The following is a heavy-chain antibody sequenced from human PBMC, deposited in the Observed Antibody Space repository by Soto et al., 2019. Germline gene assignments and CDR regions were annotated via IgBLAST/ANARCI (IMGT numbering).Heavy chain of an antibody. CDR3: ARSIGAADFPLDY. Sequence: ASVKVSCKASGYTFTGYAMHWVRQAPGQRLEWMGWINAGNGNTKYSQKFQGRITITADKSTSTAYMELSSLRSEDTAVYYCARSIGAADFPLDYWGLGTLVTVSS. CDR1: GYTFTGYA. D-gene: IGHD6-13*01. CDR2: INAGNGNT. J-gene: IGHJ4*02. V-gene: IGHV1-3*01.